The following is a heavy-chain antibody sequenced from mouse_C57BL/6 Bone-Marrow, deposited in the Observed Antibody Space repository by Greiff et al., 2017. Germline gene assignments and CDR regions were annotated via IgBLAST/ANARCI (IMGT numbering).Heavy chain of an antibody. CDR3: AITTVVAFDY. D-gene: IGHD1-1*01. CDR1: GYTFTSYT. Sequence: QVQLKESGAELARPGASVKMSCKASGYTFTSYTMHWVKQRPGQGLEWIGYINPSSGYTKYNQKFKDKATLTADKSSSTANMQLSSLTSEDSAVDYCAITTVVAFDYWGQGTTLTVSS. J-gene: IGHJ2*01. V-gene: IGHV1-4*01. CDR2: INPSSGYT.